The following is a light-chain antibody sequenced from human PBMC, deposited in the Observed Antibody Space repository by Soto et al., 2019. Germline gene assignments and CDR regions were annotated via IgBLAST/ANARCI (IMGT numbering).Light chain of an antibody. Sequence: QSALTQPASVSGSPGQSITISCAGTRSDVGNYNLVSWYQQLPGKAPKLMIYEVNKRPSGVSNRFSGSKSGNTASLTISGLQAEDEADYYCCSYAGSDTWAFGGGTKVTVL. CDR1: RSDVGNYNL. V-gene: IGLV2-23*02. CDR3: CSYAGSDTWA. J-gene: IGLJ3*02. CDR2: EVN.